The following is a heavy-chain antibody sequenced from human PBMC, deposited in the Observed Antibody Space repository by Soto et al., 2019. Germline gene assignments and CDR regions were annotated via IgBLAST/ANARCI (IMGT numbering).Heavy chain of an antibody. V-gene: IGHV1-46*01. CDR1: GYNFTSYY. J-gene: IGHJ4*02. CDR2: INPSGGST. CDR3: ARSRDYGDSLFDY. Sequence: QVQLVQSGAEVKKPGASVKVSCKASGYNFTSYYMHWVRQAPGHGLEWMGIINPSGGSTSYAQKFQGSVTMTRETSTSTDYMELSSLRSEDTAVYYCARSRDYGDSLFDYWGQGTLVTVSS. D-gene: IGHD4-17*01.